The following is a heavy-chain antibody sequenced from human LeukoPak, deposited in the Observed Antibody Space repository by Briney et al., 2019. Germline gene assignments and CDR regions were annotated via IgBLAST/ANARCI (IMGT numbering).Heavy chain of an antibody. J-gene: IGHJ4*02. V-gene: IGHV3-23*01. CDR1: GFTFSSYA. CDR2: ISSRGAST. CDR3: AKSRDIQLQGGSDY. Sequence: GGSLRLSCAASGFTFSSYAMSWVRQAPGKGLEWVSVISSRGASTNYADSVKGRFTISRDDSKSTLYLQMSSLRAEDTAVYYCAKSRDIQLQGGSDYWGQGTLVTVSS. D-gene: IGHD5-12*01.